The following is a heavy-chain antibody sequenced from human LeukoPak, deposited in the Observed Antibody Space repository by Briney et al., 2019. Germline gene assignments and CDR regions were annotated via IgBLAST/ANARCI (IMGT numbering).Heavy chain of an antibody. CDR3: ARDMRFGELSWFDP. CDR1: GFTFSSYS. J-gene: IGHJ5*02. D-gene: IGHD3-10*01. CDR2: ISSSSSYI. Sequence: GGSLRLTCAASGFTFSSYSMNWVRQAPGKGLEWVSSISSSSSYIYYADSVKGRFTISRDNAKNSLYLQMNSLRAEDTAVYYCARDMRFGELSWFDPWGQGTLVTVSS. V-gene: IGHV3-21*01.